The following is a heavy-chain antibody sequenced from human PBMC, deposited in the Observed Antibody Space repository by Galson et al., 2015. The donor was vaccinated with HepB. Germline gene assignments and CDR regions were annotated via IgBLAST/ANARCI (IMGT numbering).Heavy chain of an antibody. CDR1: GFTFSDYY. D-gene: IGHD6-13*01. J-gene: IGHJ4*02. V-gene: IGHV3-11*06. CDR3: AREGLAAAGDGEYYFDY. CDR2: ISSSSSYT. Sequence: SLRLSCAASGFTFSDYYMSWIRQAPGKGLEWVSYISSSSSYTNYADSVKGRFTISRDNAKNSLYLQMNSLRAEDTAVYYCAREGLAAAGDGEYYFDYWGQGTLVTVSS.